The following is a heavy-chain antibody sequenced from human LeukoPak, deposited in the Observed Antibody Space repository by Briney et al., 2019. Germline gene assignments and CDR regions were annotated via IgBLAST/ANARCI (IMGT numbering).Heavy chain of an antibody. CDR1: GGSVSSGSYY. Sequence: PSETLSLTCTVSGGSVSSGSYYWSWIRQPPGKGLEWIGYIYYSGSTNYNPSLKSRVTISVDTSKNQFSLKLSSVTAADTAVYYCARVPLLYDCSGGSCRRIDAFDIWGQGTMVTVSS. J-gene: IGHJ3*02. V-gene: IGHV4-61*01. CDR2: IYYSGST. CDR3: ARVPLLYDCSGGSCRRIDAFDI. D-gene: IGHD2-15*01.